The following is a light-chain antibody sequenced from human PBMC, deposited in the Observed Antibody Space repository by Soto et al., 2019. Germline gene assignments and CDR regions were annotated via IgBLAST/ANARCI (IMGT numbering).Light chain of an antibody. CDR2: DAS. Sequence: DIQMTQSPSSLSASVGDRVTITCQASQDISNYLNWYQQKPGKAPKLLIYDASNLETGVPSRFSGSGSGTDFTFSISNLQPEDIAAYYCQQYDYLPYTFGQGTTLEIK. CDR3: QQYDYLPYT. V-gene: IGKV1-33*01. CDR1: QDISNY. J-gene: IGKJ2*01.